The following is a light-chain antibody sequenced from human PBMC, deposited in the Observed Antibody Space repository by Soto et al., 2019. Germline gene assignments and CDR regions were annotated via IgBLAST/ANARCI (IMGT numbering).Light chain of an antibody. Sequence: EIVMTQSPATLSVSPGERATLSCRARQSVSSNLAWYQQKPGQAPRLLIYGASTRATGIPGRFSGSGSGTEFTLTISSLQSEDFAVYYCQQYNNWPLALTFGGGTKVEIK. V-gene: IGKV3-15*01. CDR2: GAS. J-gene: IGKJ4*01. CDR3: QQYNNWPLALT. CDR1: QSVSSN.